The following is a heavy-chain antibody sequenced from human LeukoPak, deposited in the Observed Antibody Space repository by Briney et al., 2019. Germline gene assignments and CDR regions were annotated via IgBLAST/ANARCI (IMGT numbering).Heavy chain of an antibody. CDR3: ARDMGITMIVDY. CDR2: INPNSGGT. D-gene: IGHD3-22*01. V-gene: IGHV1-2*02. CDR1: GYTFTGYY. Sequence: ASVKVSCKASGYTFTGYYMHWVRQAPGQGLEWMGWINPNSGGTNYAQKFQGRVTMTRDTSISTVYMELSRLRSDDTAVYYCARDMGITMIVDYWGQGTLVTVSS. J-gene: IGHJ4*02.